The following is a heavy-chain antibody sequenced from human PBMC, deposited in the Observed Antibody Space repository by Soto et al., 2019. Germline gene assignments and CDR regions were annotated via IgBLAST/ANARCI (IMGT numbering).Heavy chain of an antibody. Sequence: EVQLVESGGGLVQPGGSLRLSCAASGFSVGDNYMKWVRQAPGKGLEWVSLIYSGGSTFYADSVKGRFTISRDNSKNTLFLQMNNLRVDDTAVYYCARDRGYRWGQGTMVKVSA. D-gene: IGHD5-12*01. CDR2: IYSGGST. CDR3: ARDRGYR. V-gene: IGHV3-66*01. J-gene: IGHJ3*01. CDR1: GFSVGDNY.